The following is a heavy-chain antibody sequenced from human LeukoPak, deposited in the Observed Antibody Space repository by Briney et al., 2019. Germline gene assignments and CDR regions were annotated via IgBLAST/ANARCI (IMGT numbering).Heavy chain of an antibody. D-gene: IGHD3-10*01. Sequence: SETLSLTCTVSGGSISSYYWSWIRQPPGKGLEWIGYIYYSGSTNYNPSLKSRVTISVDTSKNQFSLRLSSVTAADTAVYYCARDRVVRDLWFGELQYYFDYWGQGTLVTVSS. J-gene: IGHJ4*02. CDR3: ARDRVVRDLWFGELQYYFDY. V-gene: IGHV4-59*01. CDR2: IYYSGST. CDR1: GGSISSYY.